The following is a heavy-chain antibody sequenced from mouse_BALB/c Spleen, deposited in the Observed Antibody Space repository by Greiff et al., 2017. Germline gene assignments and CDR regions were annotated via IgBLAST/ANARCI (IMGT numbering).Heavy chain of an antibody. Sequence: VKLQESGAELVRPGTSVKVSCKASGYAFTNYLIEWVKQRPGQGLEWIGVINPGSGGTNYNEKFKGKATLTADKSSSTAYMQLSSLTSDDSAVYFCARRDGNYDYYAMDYWGQGTSVTVSS. D-gene: IGHD2-1*01. J-gene: IGHJ4*01. CDR1: GYAFTNYL. V-gene: IGHV1-54*01. CDR3: ARRDGNYDYYAMDY. CDR2: INPGSGGT.